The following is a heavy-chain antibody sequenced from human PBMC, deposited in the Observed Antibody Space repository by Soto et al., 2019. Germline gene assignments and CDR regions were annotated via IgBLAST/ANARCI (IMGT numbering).Heavy chain of an antibody. CDR3: AGDRMVRGVMELGEPDYYYYYGMDV. CDR2: IYYSGST. J-gene: IGHJ6*02. D-gene: IGHD3-10*01. Sequence: QVQLQESGPGLVKPSQTLSLTCTVSGGSISSGGYYWSWIRQHPGKGLEWIGYIYYSGSTYYNPSLKSRVTISVDTSKNQFSLKLSSVTAADTAVYYCAGDRMVRGVMELGEPDYYYYYGMDVWGQGTTVTVSS. V-gene: IGHV4-31*03. CDR1: GGSISSGGYY.